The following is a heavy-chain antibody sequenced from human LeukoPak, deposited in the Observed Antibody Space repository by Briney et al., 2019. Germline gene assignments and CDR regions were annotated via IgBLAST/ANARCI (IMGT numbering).Heavy chain of an antibody. J-gene: IGHJ5*02. Sequence: PGGSLRLSCAASGFTFSSYWMHWVRQAPGKGLVWVSRINSDGSSTSYADSVKGRFTISRDNAKNTLYLQMNSLRAEDTTVYYCAREVTTVTCYWFDPWGQGTLVTVSS. V-gene: IGHV3-74*01. CDR2: INSDGSST. CDR1: GFTFSSYW. CDR3: AREVTTVTCYWFDP. D-gene: IGHD4-17*01.